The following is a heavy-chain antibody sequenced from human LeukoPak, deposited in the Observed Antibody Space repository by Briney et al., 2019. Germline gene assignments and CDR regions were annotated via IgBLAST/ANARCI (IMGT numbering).Heavy chain of an antibody. CDR2: ISGSGGST. D-gene: IGHD2-2*01. V-gene: IGHV3-23*01. CDR3: AKDAPVNFVVVPAANS. Sequence: PGGSLRLSCAASGFTFSSYAVSWVRQARGKWLEWVSAISGSGGSTYYAGSVKGRFTISRDNSKNTLYLQMNSLSAEDTAVYYCAKDAPVNFVVVPAANSWGQGTLVTVSS. J-gene: IGHJ4*02. CDR1: GFTFSSYA.